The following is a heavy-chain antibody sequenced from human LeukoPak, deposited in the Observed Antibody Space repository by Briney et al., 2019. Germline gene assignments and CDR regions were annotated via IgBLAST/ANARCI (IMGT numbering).Heavy chain of an antibody. CDR3: VRTAGIFWSGAYYFDS. D-gene: IGHD3-3*01. Sequence: ASVKVSCKASGDTFTSYDVNWVRQATGQGLEWMGWMNPNSGNTGYAQKFQGRVTMTRNTSINTAYMEVSSLRSEYTAVYYCVRTAGIFWSGAYYFDSWGQGTLVTVSS. CDR1: GDTFTSYD. V-gene: IGHV1-8*01. J-gene: IGHJ4*02. CDR2: MNPNSGNT.